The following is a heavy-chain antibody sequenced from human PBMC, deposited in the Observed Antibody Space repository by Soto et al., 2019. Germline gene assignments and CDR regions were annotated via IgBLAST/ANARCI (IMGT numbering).Heavy chain of an antibody. Sequence: ASVKVSCRASGYTFTSYAMHWVRQAPGQRLEWMGWINAGNGNTKYSQKFQGRVTITRDTSASTAYMELSSLRSEDTAVYYCARARITMIVVVPFDPWGQGTLVTVSS. CDR1: GYTFTSYA. V-gene: IGHV1-3*01. J-gene: IGHJ5*02. CDR3: ARARITMIVVVPFDP. D-gene: IGHD3-22*01. CDR2: INAGNGNT.